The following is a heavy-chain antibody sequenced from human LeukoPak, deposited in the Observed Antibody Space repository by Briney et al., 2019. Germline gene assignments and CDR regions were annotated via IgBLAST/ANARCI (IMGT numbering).Heavy chain of an antibody. CDR2: INHSGST. V-gene: IGHV4-34*01. CDR3: ARHRRRLRYDFWSGSLGAFDI. CDR1: GGSFSGYY. J-gene: IGHJ3*02. Sequence: SETLSLTCTVYGGSFSGYYWSWIRQPPGKGLEWIGEINHSGSTNYNPSLKSRVTISVDTSKNQFSLKLSSVTAADTAVYYCARHRRRLRYDFWSGSLGAFDIWGQGTMVTVSS. D-gene: IGHD3-3*01.